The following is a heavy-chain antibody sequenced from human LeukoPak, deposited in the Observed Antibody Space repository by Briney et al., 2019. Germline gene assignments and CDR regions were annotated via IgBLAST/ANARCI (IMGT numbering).Heavy chain of an antibody. J-gene: IGHJ4*02. CDR1: GFTFSSYG. V-gene: IGHV3-30*02. CDR2: IRYDGSNK. Sequence: GGSLRLSCAASGFTFSSYGMHWVRQGPGKGLEWVAFIRYDGSNKYYADSVKGRFTISRDNSKNTLYLQMNSLRAEDTAVYYCAKDSDYYDSSGYYEYWGQGTLVTVSS. CDR3: AKDSDYYDSSGYYEY. D-gene: IGHD3-22*01.